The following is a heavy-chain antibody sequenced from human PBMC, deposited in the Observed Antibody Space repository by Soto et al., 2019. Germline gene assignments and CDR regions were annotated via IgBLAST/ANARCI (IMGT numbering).Heavy chain of an antibody. CDR1: GDSISSGDYY. Sequence: SETLSLTCTVSGDSISSGDYYWSWIRQPPGKGLEWIGEINHSGNTNYNPSLKSRFTISVDTSKNQFSLKLSSVTAADTVVYYCARSIILTGYSPFDYWGQGTLVTVSS. J-gene: IGHJ4*02. D-gene: IGHD3-9*01. V-gene: IGHV4-61*08. CDR3: ARSIILTGYSPFDY. CDR2: INHSGNT.